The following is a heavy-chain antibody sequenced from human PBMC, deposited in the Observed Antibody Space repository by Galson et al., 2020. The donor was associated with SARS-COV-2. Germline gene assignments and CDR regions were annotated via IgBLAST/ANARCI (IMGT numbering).Heavy chain of an antibody. Sequence: GESLKISCAASGFTFSSYWMSWVRQAPGKGLEWVANIKQDGSEKYYVDSVKGRFTISRDNAKNSLYLQMNSLRAEDTAVYYCARTCGGSCYSVYWGQGTLVTVSS. V-gene: IGHV3-7*01. CDR2: IKQDGSEK. D-gene: IGHD2-15*01. CDR3: ARTCGGSCYSVY. J-gene: IGHJ4*02. CDR1: GFTFSSYW.